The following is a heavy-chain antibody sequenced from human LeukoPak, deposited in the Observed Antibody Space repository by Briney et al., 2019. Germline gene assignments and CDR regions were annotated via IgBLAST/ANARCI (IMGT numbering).Heavy chain of an antibody. CDR2: MNPNSGNT. J-gene: IGHJ6*03. CDR3: ARGRAITIFGDYYYMDV. D-gene: IGHD3-3*01. V-gene: IGHV1-8*01. Sequence: ASVKVSCKASGYTFTSYDINWVRQATGQGLEWMGWMNPNSGNTGYAQKFQGRVTMTRNTSISTAYMELSSPRSEDTAVYYCARGRAITIFGDYYYMDVWGKGTTVTVSS. CDR1: GYTFTSYD.